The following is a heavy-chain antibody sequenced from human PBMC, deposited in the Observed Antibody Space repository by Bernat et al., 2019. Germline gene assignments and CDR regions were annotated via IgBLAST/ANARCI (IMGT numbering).Heavy chain of an antibody. J-gene: IGHJ6*02. V-gene: IGHV1-18*01. D-gene: IGHD3-22*01. Sequence: SYTFTSYGISWVRQAPGQGLEWMGWISAYNGNTNYAHKLQGRVTMTTDTSTSTTYMELRSLRSDDTAVYYCARDLGPLRGGYPMDVWGQGIT. CDR1: SYTFTSYG. CDR3: ARDLGPLRGGYPMDV. CDR2: ISAYNGNT.